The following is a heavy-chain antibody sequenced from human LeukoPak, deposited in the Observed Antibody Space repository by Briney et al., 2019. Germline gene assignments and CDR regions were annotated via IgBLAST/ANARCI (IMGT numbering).Heavy chain of an antibody. CDR2: INPNSGGT. CDR3: ARDLPSYGRFDY. J-gene: IGHJ4*02. CDR1: GYTFTGYY. D-gene: IGHD1-26*01. Sequence: ASVKVSCKSSGYTFTGYYMHWVRQAPGQGLEWMGWINPNSGGTNYAQKFQGRVTMTRDTSISTAYMELSRLRSDDTAVYYCARDLPSYGRFDYWGQGTLVTVSS. V-gene: IGHV1-2*02.